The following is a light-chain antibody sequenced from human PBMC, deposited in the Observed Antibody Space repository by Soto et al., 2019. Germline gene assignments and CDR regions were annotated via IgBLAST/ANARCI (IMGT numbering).Light chain of an antibody. V-gene: IGLV2-14*01. J-gene: IGLJ2*01. CDR1: SSDVGGYNY. Sequence: QSALTQPASVSGSPGQSITISCTGTSSDVGGYNYVSWYQQHPGKAPKLMMYDVSHRPSGVSNRFSGSKSGNTASLTISGLQAEDEADYYCSSYTSSSTRVFGGGTKRTVL. CDR3: SSYTSSSTRV. CDR2: DVS.